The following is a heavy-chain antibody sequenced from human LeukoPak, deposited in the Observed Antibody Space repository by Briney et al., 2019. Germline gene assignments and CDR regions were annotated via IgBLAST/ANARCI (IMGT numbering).Heavy chain of an antibody. CDR2: INPNAGDT. Sequence: ASVKVSCKASGYTFTTYYLHWVRQAPGQGLEWMGIINPNAGDTGYARKFLGRVTMARDTSTSTVYMELSSLRSEDTAMYYCAKWTTTYLDYWGQGTLVTVSS. J-gene: IGHJ4*02. CDR1: GYTFTTYY. CDR3: AKWTTTYLDY. V-gene: IGHV1-46*01. D-gene: IGHD1-1*01.